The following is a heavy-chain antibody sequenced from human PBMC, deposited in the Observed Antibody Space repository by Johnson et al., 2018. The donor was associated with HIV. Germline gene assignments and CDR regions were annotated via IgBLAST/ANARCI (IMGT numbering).Heavy chain of an antibody. D-gene: IGHD6-13*01. V-gene: IGHV3-20*04. J-gene: IGHJ3*01. CDR3: ARVLIATPPSYSSSWYSSRAFDV. Sequence: VQLVESGGGVVRPGGSLRLSCAASGFTFDDYGMSWVRQAPGKGLEWVSGINWNGGSTGYADSVKGRFTISSDNAKKSLSRQMNSLRAEDTALYYCARVLIATPPSYSSSWYSSRAFDVWGQGTMVTVSS. CDR1: GFTFDDYG. CDR2: INWNGGST.